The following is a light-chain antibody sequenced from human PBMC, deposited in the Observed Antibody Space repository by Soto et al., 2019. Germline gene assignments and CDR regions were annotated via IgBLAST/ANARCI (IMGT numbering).Light chain of an antibody. CDR2: LGS. CDR3: MQALQTVYS. J-gene: IGKJ2*03. CDR1: QSLLHSNGRNY. V-gene: IGKV2-28*01. Sequence: DIAMTQSPLSLPVTPGEPASISCRSSQSLLHSNGRNYLDWYVQKPGQSPQLLIYLGSNRASGVPDRFSGSGAGTDFTLKISRVEAEDVGVYYCMQALQTVYSFGQGTNLEIK.